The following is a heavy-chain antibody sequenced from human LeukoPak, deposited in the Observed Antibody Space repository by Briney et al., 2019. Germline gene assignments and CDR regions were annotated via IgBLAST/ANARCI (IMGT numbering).Heavy chain of an antibody. J-gene: IGHJ4*02. D-gene: IGHD7-27*01. CDR3: TRLENWASFYYFDY. V-gene: IGHV3-73*01. CDR1: GFTFINAY. Sequence: GGSLRLSCAASGFTFINAYMSWVRQAPGKGLEWVGRIRSKANSYATAYAASVKGRFTISRDDSKNTAYLQMNSLKTEDTAVYYCTRLENWASFYYFDYWGQGTLVTVSS. CDR2: IRSKANSYAT.